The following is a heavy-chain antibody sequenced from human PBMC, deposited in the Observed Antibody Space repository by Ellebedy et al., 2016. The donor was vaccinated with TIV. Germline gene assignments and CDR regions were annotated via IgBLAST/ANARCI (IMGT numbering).Heavy chain of an antibody. CDR1: GFTFSSYA. CDR2: IYYSGST. J-gene: IGHJ4*02. CDR3: ARGGGYSYGPETYYFDY. V-gene: IGHV4-59*01. Sequence: MPGGSLRLSCAASGFTFSSYAMRWVRQAPGKGLEWIGYIYYSGSTNYNPSLKSRVTISVDTSTNQFSLKLSSVTAADTAVYYCARGGGYSYGPETYYFDYWGQGTLVTVSS. D-gene: IGHD5-18*01.